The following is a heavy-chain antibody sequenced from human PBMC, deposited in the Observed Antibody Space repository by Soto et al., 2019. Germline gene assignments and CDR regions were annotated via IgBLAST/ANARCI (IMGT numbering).Heavy chain of an antibody. Sequence: VQLVESGGGVVQPGRSLRLSCAASGFTFSDYAMHWVRQAPGKGLEWVAVVSHDGRNTHYADSVKGRFTISRDSSKNTVFMEMTTLRAGDTAVYYCAKGGRQWLVTSDFNYGGQGALVTVSS. D-gene: IGHD6-19*01. CDR3: AKGGRQWLVTSDFNY. J-gene: IGHJ4*02. CDR2: VSHDGRNT. V-gene: IGHV3-30*18. CDR1: GFTFSDYA.